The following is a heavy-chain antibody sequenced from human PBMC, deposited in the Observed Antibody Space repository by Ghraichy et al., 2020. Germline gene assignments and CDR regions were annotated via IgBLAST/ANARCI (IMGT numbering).Heavy chain of an antibody. CDR3: ARGGSSLPDY. CDR2: INSDGSST. D-gene: IGHD6-13*01. J-gene: IGHJ4*02. V-gene: IGHV3-74*01. Sequence: GGSLRLSCAAFEFTFSNYWMHWVRQGPGKGLVWVSRINSDGSSTTYADSVKGRFTISRDKAKNTVYLQMNRLRAEDTAVYYCARGGSSLPDYWGQGTLVTVSS. CDR1: EFTFSNYW.